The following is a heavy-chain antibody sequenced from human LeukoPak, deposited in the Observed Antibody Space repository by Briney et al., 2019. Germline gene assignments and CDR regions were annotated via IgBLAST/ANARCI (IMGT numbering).Heavy chain of an antibody. V-gene: IGHV3-9*01. J-gene: IGHJ6*02. CDR2: ISWNSGSI. Sequence: SLRLSCAASGFTFDDYAMHWVRQALGKGLEWVSGISWNSGSIGYVDSVKGRFTIPRDNAKNSLYLQMNSLRAEDTALYYCAKFPDSYGPYYGMDVWGQGTTVTVSS. CDR3: AKFPDSYGPYYGMDV. CDR1: GFTFDDYA. D-gene: IGHD5-18*01.